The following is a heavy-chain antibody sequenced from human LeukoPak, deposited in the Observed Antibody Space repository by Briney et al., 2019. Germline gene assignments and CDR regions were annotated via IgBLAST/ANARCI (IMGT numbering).Heavy chain of an antibody. Sequence: GGSLRLSCAASGFTFSSYAMSWVRQAPWKGLEWVSAISGSGGSTYYADSVRGRFTISRDNSKNTLYLQMNSLRAGDTAVYYCAKFPDVFSSDYPDYWGQGTLVTVSS. D-gene: IGHD2-21*01. CDR3: AKFPDVFSSDYPDY. V-gene: IGHV3-23*01. CDR1: GFTFSSYA. J-gene: IGHJ4*02. CDR2: ISGSGGST.